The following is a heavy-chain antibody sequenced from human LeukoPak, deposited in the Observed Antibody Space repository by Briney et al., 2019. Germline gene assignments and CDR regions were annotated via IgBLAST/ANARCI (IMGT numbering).Heavy chain of an antibody. CDR1: GVTIAGYD. V-gene: IGHV3-23*01. CDR3: AKRFCSATRCFHFDY. CDR2: ISASGDNT. D-gene: IGHD2-2*01. J-gene: IGHJ4*02. Sequence: GGSLRLSCAASGVTIAGYDMIWVRQAPGKGLEWVSTISASGDNTYYAGSVKGQFTISRDNSKNTLYLQMDSLRAEDTAVYYCAKRFCSATRCFHFDYWGQGTLVTVSS.